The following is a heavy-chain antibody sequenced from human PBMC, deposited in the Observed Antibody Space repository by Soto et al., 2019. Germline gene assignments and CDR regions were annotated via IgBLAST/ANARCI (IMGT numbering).Heavy chain of an antibody. D-gene: IGHD3-9*01. CDR2: IYYSGST. Sequence: QVQLQESGPGLVKASQTLSLTCTVSGDSISSDGYYLTWIRQHPGKGLEWIGDIYYSGSTSYNPSLESRVTMSVHTSDNQLSLKLLSVTAADTAVYYCARRHDALTGPDAFDVWGHGTKVTVSS. J-gene: IGHJ3*01. CDR1: GDSISSDGYY. V-gene: IGHV4-31*03. CDR3: ARRHDALTGPDAFDV.